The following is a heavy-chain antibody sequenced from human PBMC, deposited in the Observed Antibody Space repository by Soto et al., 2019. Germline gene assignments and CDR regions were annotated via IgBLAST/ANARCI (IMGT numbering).Heavy chain of an antibody. Sequence: GGSLRPSWEGSAFTFSSYRMNWVRQAPGQGLEWVASSSSGSSYIYYADALKGRFTISRDDAKSSVYLQMNSLRDEDTAAYYCVRDSLMRTSWGQGARGTVS. CDR3: VRDSLMRTS. CDR1: AFTFSSYR. CDR2: SSSGSSYI. V-gene: IGHV3-21*01. J-gene: IGHJ5*02.